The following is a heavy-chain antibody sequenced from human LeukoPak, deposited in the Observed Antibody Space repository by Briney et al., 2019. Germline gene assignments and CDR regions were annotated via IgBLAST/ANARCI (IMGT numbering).Heavy chain of an antibody. J-gene: IGHJ4*02. V-gene: IGHV3-48*03. Sequence: GGSLRLSCAACGFTFSTYEMNWGRQVPGKGLEWVSYIGTSGTPIYYADSVKGRFTISRDNAKNSLFLQMNSLRVEDTAIYYCAREPGTNFDYWGQGTLVIVSS. CDR1: GFTFSTYE. CDR3: AREPGTNFDY. CDR2: IGTSGTPI.